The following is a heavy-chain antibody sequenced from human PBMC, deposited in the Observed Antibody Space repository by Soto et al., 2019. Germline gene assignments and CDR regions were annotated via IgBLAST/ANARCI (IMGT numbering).Heavy chain of an antibody. CDR2: ISSKNGNT. CDR1: GYTFSDYG. CDR3: AREPPETPPDY. Sequence: QVQLVQSGADVKKPGASVKVSCKASGYTFSDYGVSWVRQAPGQGLEWMGWISSKNGNTNFAQKFRGRVTMTTDPSTRTVYMELRSLRPDDTAVYYCAREPPETPPDYWGQGTLVPVSS. J-gene: IGHJ4*02. V-gene: IGHV1-18*01.